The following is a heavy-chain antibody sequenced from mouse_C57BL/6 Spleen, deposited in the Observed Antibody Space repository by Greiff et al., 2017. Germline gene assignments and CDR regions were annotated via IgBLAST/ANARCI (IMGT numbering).Heavy chain of an antibody. CDR2: ISSGSSTI. J-gene: IGHJ4*01. CDR3: ARGADYYGSSYDAMDY. D-gene: IGHD1-1*01. Sequence: EVHLVESGGGLVKPGGSLKLSCAASGFTFSDYGMHWVRQAPEKGLEWVAYISSGSSTIYYADTVKGRFTISRDNAKNTLFLQMTSLRSEDTAMYYCARGADYYGSSYDAMDYWGQGTSVTVSS. V-gene: IGHV5-17*01. CDR1: GFTFSDYG.